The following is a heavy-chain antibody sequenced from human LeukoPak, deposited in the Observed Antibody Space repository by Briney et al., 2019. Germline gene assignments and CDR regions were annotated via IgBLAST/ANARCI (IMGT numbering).Heavy chain of an antibody. Sequence: GASVKGSCKASGYSFTADYLHWVRQAPGQGLEWMGWINPNNGATNYAQNFQARVTMTRDTSISTAYMELSRLRSDDTAVYYCANPLLNNWGPGTLVTVSS. CDR3: ANPLLNN. CDR1: GYSFTADY. D-gene: IGHD2/OR15-2a*01. V-gene: IGHV1-2*02. J-gene: IGHJ4*02. CDR2: INPNNGAT.